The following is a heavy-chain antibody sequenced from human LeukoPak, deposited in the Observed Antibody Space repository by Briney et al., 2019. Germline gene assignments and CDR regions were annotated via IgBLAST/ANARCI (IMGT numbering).Heavy chain of an antibody. D-gene: IGHD5-18*01. CDR2: IFIDGIGT. J-gene: IGHJ6*04. V-gene: IGHV3-74*01. CDR3: ATARGYI. CDR1: GFPFSDYR. Sequence: PGGSLRLSCAASGFPFSDYRMHWVRQGPGKGLVWVSGIFIDGIGTSYADFVKSRFTISRDNAKNTLYLQMNRLTTDDTAVYYCATARGYIWGKGTTVTVST.